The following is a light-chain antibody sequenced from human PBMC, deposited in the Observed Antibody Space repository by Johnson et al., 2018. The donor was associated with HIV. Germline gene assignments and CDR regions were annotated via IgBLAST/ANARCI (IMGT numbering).Light chain of an antibody. J-gene: IGLJ1*01. CDR2: DNH. Sequence: QSVLTQPPSVSAAPGQKVTISCSGSSSNIGNNYVSWYQQLPGTAPKLLIYDNHKRPSGIHDRFSGSKSGTSATLGITGLQTGDEADYYCGTWDSSLSDYVFGTGTKVTVL. CDR3: GTWDSSLSDYV. CDR1: SSNIGNNY. V-gene: IGLV1-51*01.